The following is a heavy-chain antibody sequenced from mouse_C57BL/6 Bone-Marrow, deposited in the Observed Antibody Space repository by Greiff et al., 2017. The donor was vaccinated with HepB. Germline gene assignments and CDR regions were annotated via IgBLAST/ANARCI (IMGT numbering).Heavy chain of an antibody. CDR3: ARLITTVVAPYYYAMDY. Sequence: EVQLQQSGPELVKPGASVKISCKASGYTFTDYYMNWVKQSHGKSLEWIGDINPNNGGTSYNQKFKGKATLTVDKSSSTAYMELRSLTSEDSAVYYCARLITTVVAPYYYAMDYWGQGTSVTVSS. CDR1: GYTFTDYY. J-gene: IGHJ4*01. V-gene: IGHV1-26*01. CDR2: INPNNGGT. D-gene: IGHD1-1*01.